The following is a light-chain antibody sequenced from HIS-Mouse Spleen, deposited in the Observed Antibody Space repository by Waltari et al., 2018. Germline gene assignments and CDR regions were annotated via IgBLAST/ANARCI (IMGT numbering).Light chain of an antibody. CDR1: QSVLYSSNNQNY. V-gene: IGKV4-1*01. J-gene: IGKJ4*01. CDR3: QQYYSTPLT. CDR2: CAS. Sequence: DIVMTQSPDSLAVSLGERATINCKSSQSVLYSSNNQNYLAWYQQKPGHPPKLLIYCASTRESGVHDRFSGSGSGTDFTLTIRSLQAEDVAVYYCQQYYSTPLTFGGGTKVEIK.